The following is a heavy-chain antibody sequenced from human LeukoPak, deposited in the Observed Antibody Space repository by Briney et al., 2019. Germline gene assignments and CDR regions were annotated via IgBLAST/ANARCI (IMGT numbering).Heavy chain of an antibody. Sequence: ASVKLSCKACGYTFTSYYMHWVRQDPGQGLEWMGIINPSGGSTSYAQKFQGRVTMTRDTSTSTVYMELSSLRSEDTAVYYCARDFLANDSGDYWGQGTLVTVSS. D-gene: IGHD3-22*01. V-gene: IGHV1-46*01. CDR2: INPSGGST. CDR3: ARDFLANDSGDY. J-gene: IGHJ4*02. CDR1: GYTFTSYY.